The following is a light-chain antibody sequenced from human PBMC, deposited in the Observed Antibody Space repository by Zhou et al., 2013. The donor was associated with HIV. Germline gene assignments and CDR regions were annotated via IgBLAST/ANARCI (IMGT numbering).Light chain of an antibody. J-gene: IGKJ2*01. CDR1: QGISSA. V-gene: IGKV1-17*01. CDR2: TAS. Sequence: DIQMAQSPTFVSASVGDRVTITCRASQGISSALAWYQQKPGRSPELLIHTASTLETGVPSRFSGSGSGAEFTLTISSLQPEDFATYYCLQHFDYPYTFGRGPGWRSN. CDR3: LQHFDYPYT.